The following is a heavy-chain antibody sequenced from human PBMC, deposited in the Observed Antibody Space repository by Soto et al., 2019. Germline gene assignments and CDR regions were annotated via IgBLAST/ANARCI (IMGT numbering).Heavy chain of an antibody. CDR2: ISAYNGNT. Sequence: QVQLVQSGAEVKKPGASVKVSCKASGYTFTSYGISWVRQAPGQGLEWLGWISAYNGNTNYAQKLQGRVTMTTDTSTSTAYMALRSLRSDDTAVYYCARTLGKPDCSSTSCYASIGAFDIWGQGTMVTVFS. CDR3: ARTLGKPDCSSTSCYASIGAFDI. V-gene: IGHV1-18*01. CDR1: GYTFTSYG. D-gene: IGHD2-2*01. J-gene: IGHJ3*02.